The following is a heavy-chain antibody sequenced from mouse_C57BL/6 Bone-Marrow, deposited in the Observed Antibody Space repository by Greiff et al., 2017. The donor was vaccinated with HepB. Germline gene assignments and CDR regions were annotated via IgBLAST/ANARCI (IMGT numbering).Heavy chain of an antibody. V-gene: IGHV1-81*01. CDR2: IYPRSGNT. J-gene: IGHJ2*01. Sequence: QVHVKQSGAELARPGASVKLSCKASGYTFTSYGISWVKQRTGQGLEWIGEIYPRSGNTYYNEKFKGKATLTADESSSTAYMELRSLTSEDTAVYFCASPNYGSSYVDYFDYWGQGTTLTVSS. CDR3: ASPNYGSSYVDYFDY. D-gene: IGHD1-1*01. CDR1: GYTFTSYG.